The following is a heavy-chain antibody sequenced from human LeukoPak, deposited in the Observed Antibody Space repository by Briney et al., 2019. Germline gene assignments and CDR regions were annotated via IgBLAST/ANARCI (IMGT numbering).Heavy chain of an antibody. Sequence: PSETLSLTCTVSGGSISSSSYYWGWIRQPPGKGLEWIGSIYYSGSTYYNPSLKSRVTISVDTSKNQFSLKLSSVTAADTAVYYCARAVCSGGSCYPKLYWYFDLWGRGTLVTVSS. J-gene: IGHJ2*01. V-gene: IGHV4-39*07. CDR1: GGSISSSSYY. CDR2: IYYSGST. D-gene: IGHD2-15*01. CDR3: ARAVCSGGSCYPKLYWYFDL.